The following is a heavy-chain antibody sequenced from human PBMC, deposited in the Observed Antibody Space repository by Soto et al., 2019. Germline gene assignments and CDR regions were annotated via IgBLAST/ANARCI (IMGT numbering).Heavy chain of an antibody. V-gene: IGHV3-30-3*01. CDR3: ARDPGNYFDY. J-gene: IGHJ4*02. CDR1: GFTFSSYA. CDR2: ISYDGANK. Sequence: QVQLVESGGGVVQPGRSLRLSCAASGFTFSSYAMHWVRQAPGKGLEWVAVISYDGANKYFADSVKGRFTISRDNFKNTLYLQMNSLRADDTAVYYCARDPGNYFDYWGQGTLVTVSS.